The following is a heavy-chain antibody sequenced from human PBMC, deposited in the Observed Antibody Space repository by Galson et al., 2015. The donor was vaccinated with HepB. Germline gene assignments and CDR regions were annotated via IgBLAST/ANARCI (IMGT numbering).Heavy chain of an antibody. V-gene: IGHV3-21*01. CDR1: GFTFSSYS. CDR2: ISSSTTYI. D-gene: IGHD6-19*01. Sequence: SLRLSCAVSGFTFSSYSMNWVRQAPGKGLEWVSSISSSTTYIHYADSVKGRFIIPRDNAKNSLYLQMNSLRAEDTAVYYCAREEYGSGWYGSVMGNWFDPWGQGTLVTVSS. J-gene: IGHJ5*02. CDR3: AREEYGSGWYGSVMGNWFDP.